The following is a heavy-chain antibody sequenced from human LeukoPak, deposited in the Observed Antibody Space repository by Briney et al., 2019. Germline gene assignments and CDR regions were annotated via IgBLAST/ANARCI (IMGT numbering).Heavy chain of an antibody. CDR2: ISAYNGNT. Sequence: ASVKVSCKASGYTFSIYSIAWVRQAPGQGLEWMGWISAYNGNTNYAQKFQGRVTMTTDTSTSTAYMELRSLRSDDTAVYYCAREDLGSGSYYFDYWGQGTLVTVSS. CDR3: AREDLGSGSYYFDY. CDR1: GYTFSIYS. D-gene: IGHD3-10*01. J-gene: IGHJ4*02. V-gene: IGHV1-18*01.